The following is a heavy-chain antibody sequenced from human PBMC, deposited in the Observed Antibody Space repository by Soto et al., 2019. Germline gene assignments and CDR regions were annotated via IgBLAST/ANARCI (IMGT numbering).Heavy chain of an antibody. CDR1: GGSFSGYY. J-gene: IGHJ6*02. D-gene: IGHD3-10*01. V-gene: IGHV4-34*01. CDR3: ARRRVRSLRGGMDV. CDR2: INHSGST. Sequence: QVQLQQWGAGLLKPSETLSLTCAVYGGSFSGYYWSWIRQPPGKGLEWIGEINHSGSTNYNPSLKSRVTISVDTSKNQFSLKLSSVTAADTAVYYWARRRVRSLRGGMDVWGQGTTVTVSS.